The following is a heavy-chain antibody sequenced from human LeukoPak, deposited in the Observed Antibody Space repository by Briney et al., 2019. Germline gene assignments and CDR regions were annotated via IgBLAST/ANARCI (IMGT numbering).Heavy chain of an antibody. J-gene: IGHJ4*02. CDR3: ARRPYSYGYLDY. Sequence: ASVKVSCKTSGYTFTSYYIHWVRQAPGQGLEWMGIINPSGGSTSYAQKFQGRVTMTRDMSTSTVYMELSSLRSEDTAVYYCARRPYSYGYLDYWGQGTLVTVSS. CDR2: INPSGGST. D-gene: IGHD5-18*01. V-gene: IGHV1-46*01. CDR1: GYTFTSYY.